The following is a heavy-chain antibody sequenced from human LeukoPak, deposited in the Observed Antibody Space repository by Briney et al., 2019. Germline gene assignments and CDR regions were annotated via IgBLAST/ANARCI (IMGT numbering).Heavy chain of an antibody. D-gene: IGHD5-18*01. V-gene: IGHV4-59*01. Sequence: SETLSLTCSVSGASITNYYWSWIRQPPGKGLEWIGYIFYSGSTNYSPSLKSRVTISLDTSKNQFSLKLTSVTAADTAVYYCARGGSSYGYYFDYWGQGTLVTVSS. J-gene: IGHJ4*02. CDR1: GASITNYY. CDR3: ARGGSSYGYYFDY. CDR2: IFYSGST.